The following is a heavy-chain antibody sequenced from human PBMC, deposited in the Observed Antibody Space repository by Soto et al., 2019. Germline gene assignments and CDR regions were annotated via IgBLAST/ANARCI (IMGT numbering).Heavy chain of an antibody. V-gene: IGHV4-39*01. CDR1: GDSIHSDNYY. D-gene: IGHD2-15*01. J-gene: IGHJ4*02. CDR3: ARLVDLATGSYYFVY. Sequence: QLQLQESGPGLVKPSETLSLTCSVSGDSIHSDNYYWGWIRQPPGKGLEWIGSIYYRGNTYYNPSLKTRGTISLVTSTSHFSLTLNSVTAAASAVYFCARLVDLATGSYYFVYWCSGTLVTVSS. CDR2: IYYRGNT.